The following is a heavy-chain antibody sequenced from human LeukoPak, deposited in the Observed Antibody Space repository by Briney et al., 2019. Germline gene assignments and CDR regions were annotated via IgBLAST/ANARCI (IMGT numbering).Heavy chain of an antibody. CDR3: AKTPVLGVVATSYDY. V-gene: IGHV3-30*18. CDR1: GFTFSSYG. CDR2: ISYDGSNK. Sequence: GGSLRLSCAASGFTFSSYGMHWVRQAPGKGLEWVAVISYDGSNKYYADSVKGRFTISRDNSKNTLYLQMNSLRAEDTAVYYCAKTPVLGVVATSYDYWGQGTLVTVSS. J-gene: IGHJ4*02. D-gene: IGHD3-3*01.